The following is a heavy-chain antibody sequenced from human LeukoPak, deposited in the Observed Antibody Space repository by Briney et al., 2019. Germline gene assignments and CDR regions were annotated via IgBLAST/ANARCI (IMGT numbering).Heavy chain of an antibody. CDR2: IKQDGSEK. V-gene: IGHV3-7*01. J-gene: IGHJ4*02. CDR3: AKEAPNTFWSAYPDY. Sequence: GGSLRLSCAASGFTLSSYWMTWVRLAPGKGLEWVANIKQDGSEKYYVDSVKGRFTISRDNAKNSLYLQMNSLRAEDTAVYYCAKEAPNTFWSAYPDYWGQGSLVTVSS. CDR1: GFTLSSYW. D-gene: IGHD3-3*01.